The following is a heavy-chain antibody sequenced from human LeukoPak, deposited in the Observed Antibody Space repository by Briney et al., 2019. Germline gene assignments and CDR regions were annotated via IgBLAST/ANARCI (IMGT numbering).Heavy chain of an antibody. V-gene: IGHV1-18*01. CDR1: GYTFTSYG. D-gene: IGHD3-9*01. J-gene: IGHJ5*02. Sequence: ASVRVSCNASGYTFTSYGISWVRQAPGQGLEWMGWVSGYNGDTNYAQKFQGRVTMTRDTSASTAYLDLRSLRDDDTAVYYCARDWLILTGIDCFDPWGQGTLVTVSS. CDR2: VSGYNGDT. CDR3: ARDWLILTGIDCFDP.